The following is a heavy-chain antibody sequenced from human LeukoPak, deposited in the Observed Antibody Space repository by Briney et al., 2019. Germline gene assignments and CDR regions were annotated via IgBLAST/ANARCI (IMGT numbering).Heavy chain of an antibody. CDR1: GGSISSYY. CDR3: ARGHPHYDFWSGYPPGWYFDL. CDR2: IYYSGST. V-gene: IGHV4-59*12. D-gene: IGHD3-3*01. J-gene: IGHJ2*01. Sequence: SETLSLTCTVSGGSISSYYWSWIRQPPGKGLEWIGYIYYSGSTNYNPSLKSRVTISVDTSKNQFSLKLSSVTAADTAVYYCARGHPHYDFWSGYPPGWYFDLWGRGTLVTVSS.